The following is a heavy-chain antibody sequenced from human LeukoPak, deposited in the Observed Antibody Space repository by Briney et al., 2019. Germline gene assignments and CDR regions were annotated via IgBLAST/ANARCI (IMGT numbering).Heavy chain of an antibody. J-gene: IGHJ4*02. V-gene: IGHV5-51*01. D-gene: IGHD6-13*01. CDR2: IYPGDSDT. CDR1: GYNFSNYW. Sequence: GESLKISCKGSGYNFSNYWIAWVRQMPGKGLEWMGIIYPGDSDTRYSPSFQGQVTISADKSISTAYLQWSSLKASDTAMYYCARQPPVAPDSSSWYGVYWGQGTLVTVSS. CDR3: ARQPPVAPDSSSWYGVY.